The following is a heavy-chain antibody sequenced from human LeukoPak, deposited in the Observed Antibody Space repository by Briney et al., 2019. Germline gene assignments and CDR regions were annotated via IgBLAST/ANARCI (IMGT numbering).Heavy chain of an antibody. Sequence: ASVKVSCKASGGTCSSYAISWVRQAPGQGLEWMGGIIPIFGTANYAQKFQGRVTITADESTSTAYMELSSLRSEDTAVYYCARAGWCSGGSCYRWFDPWGQGTLVTVSS. CDR2: IIPIFGTA. CDR1: GGTCSSYA. J-gene: IGHJ5*02. D-gene: IGHD2-15*01. CDR3: ARAGWCSGGSCYRWFDP. V-gene: IGHV1-69*01.